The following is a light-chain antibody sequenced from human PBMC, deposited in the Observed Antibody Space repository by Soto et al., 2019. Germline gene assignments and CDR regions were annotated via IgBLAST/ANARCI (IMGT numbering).Light chain of an antibody. J-gene: IGKJ2*01. CDR1: QGISTY. CDR3: QQSYRTPYT. Sequence: DIQMTQSPSSLSASVGDRVTITCRASQGISTYLVWYQQRQGRAPKLLIYDASSLVSGVPSRFSGSGSGTDFTLTISSLQPEDVATYYCQQSYRTPYTFGQGTKLETK. V-gene: IGKV1-39*01. CDR2: DAS.